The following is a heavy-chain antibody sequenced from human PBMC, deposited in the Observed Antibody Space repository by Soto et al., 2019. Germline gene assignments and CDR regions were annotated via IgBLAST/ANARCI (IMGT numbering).Heavy chain of an antibody. D-gene: IGHD3-16*01. Sequence: EEQLVESGGDLVQPGGSLRLSCAASEFTVSNNYMSWVRQAPGKGLEWVSLIYSGGSTYYADSVKGRFTISRDSSKNTLYLQMNSLRAEDTAMYYCAAYSHKGYWGQGTLVTDS. J-gene: IGHJ4*02. CDR2: IYSGGST. CDR3: AAYSHKGY. V-gene: IGHV3-66*01. CDR1: EFTVSNNY.